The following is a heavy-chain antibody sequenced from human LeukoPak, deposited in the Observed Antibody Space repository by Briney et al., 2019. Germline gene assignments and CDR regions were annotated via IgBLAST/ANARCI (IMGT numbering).Heavy chain of an antibody. V-gene: IGHV4-39*01. CDR3: ARRAVVTAYYFDH. CDR1: GGSISSTDSY. J-gene: IGHJ4*02. CDR2: IYYSGTT. Sequence: SETLSLTCTISGGSISSTDSYWGWIRQPPGKGLEWIGSIYYSGTTYYNPSLKSRVTISIDTSKSQSSLKLSSVTAADTAVYYCARRAVVTAYYFDHWGQGTLVTDSS. D-gene: IGHD2-21*02.